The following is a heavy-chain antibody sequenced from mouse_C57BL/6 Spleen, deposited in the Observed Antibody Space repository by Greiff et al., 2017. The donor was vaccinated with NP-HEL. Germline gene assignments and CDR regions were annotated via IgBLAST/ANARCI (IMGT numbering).Heavy chain of an antibody. D-gene: IGHD2-4*01. CDR1: GYTFTSYW. Sequence: QVQLQQPGTELVKPGASVKLSCKASGYTFTSYWMHWVKQRPGQGLEWIGNINPSNGGTNYNEKFKSKATLTVDKSSSTAYMQLSSLTSEDSAVYYCAREGYDYVYYYAMDYWGQGTSVTVSS. V-gene: IGHV1-53*01. CDR2: INPSNGGT. CDR3: AREGYDYVYYYAMDY. J-gene: IGHJ4*01.